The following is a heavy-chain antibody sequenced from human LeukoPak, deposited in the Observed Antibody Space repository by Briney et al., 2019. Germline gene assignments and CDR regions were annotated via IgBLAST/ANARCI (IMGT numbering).Heavy chain of an antibody. CDR3: AREVVTAASTFDI. CDR1: GGSISSSNW. J-gene: IGHJ3*02. D-gene: IGHD2-21*02. Sequence: SGTLSLTCAVSGGSISSSNWWSWVRQPPGKGLEWIGEIYHSGSTNYNPSLKSRVTISVDTSQSQFSLNLSSVTAADTAVYYCAREVVTAASTFDIWGQGTMVTVSS. V-gene: IGHV4-4*02. CDR2: IYHSGST.